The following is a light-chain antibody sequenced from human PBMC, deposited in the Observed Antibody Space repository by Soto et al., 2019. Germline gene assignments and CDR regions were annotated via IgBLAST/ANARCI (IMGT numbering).Light chain of an antibody. CDR1: NSDVGRFNL. CDR3: CSYATGGTYV. J-gene: IGLJ1*01. Sequence: QSALTQPASVSGSPGQSITISCTGTNSDVGRFNLVSWYQHHPDKAPKLMIFGVTKRPSGVSNRFSGSKSGNTASLTISGLQAEDEADYYCCSYATGGTYVFGTGTKLTVL. V-gene: IGLV2-23*02. CDR2: GVT.